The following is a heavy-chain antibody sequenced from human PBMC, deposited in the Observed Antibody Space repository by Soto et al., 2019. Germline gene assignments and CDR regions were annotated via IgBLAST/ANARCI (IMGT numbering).Heavy chain of an antibody. CDR1: GFSLSNARMG. Sequence: QVTLKESGPVLVKPTETLTLTCTVSGFSLSNARMGVSWIRQPPGKALEWLAHIFSNDEKSYSTSLKSRLTISKDTSKSQVVLTMTNMDPVDTATYYCARIGRIAVAGTWRPEAPDPWGQGTLVTVSS. D-gene: IGHD6-19*01. CDR3: ARIGRIAVAGTWRPEAPDP. CDR2: IFSNDEK. V-gene: IGHV2-26*01. J-gene: IGHJ5*02.